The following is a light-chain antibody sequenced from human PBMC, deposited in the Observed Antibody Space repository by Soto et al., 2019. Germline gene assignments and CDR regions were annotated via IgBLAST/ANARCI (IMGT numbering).Light chain of an antibody. V-gene: IGLV1-44*01. CDR2: TND. J-gene: IGLJ1*01. Sequence: QSVLTQPPSASGTPGQRVTISCSGSSTNIGSNTVNWFQQLPGTAPKLVIHTNDQRPSGVPDRFSASKSGTSASLAIRGLRSEDEADYYCAAWDDSLNGDVFGTGTKVTVL. CDR1: STNIGSNT. CDR3: AAWDDSLNGDV.